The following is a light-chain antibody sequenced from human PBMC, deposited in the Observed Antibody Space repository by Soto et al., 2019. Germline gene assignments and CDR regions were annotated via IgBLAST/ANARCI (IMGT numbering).Light chain of an antibody. CDR2: DAS. J-gene: IGKJ4*01. V-gene: IGKV1-33*01. Sequence: DIQMTQSPSSLSASVGDTVTITCRASQDISNYLAWYQHKPGEAPKLLIYDASKLEAGVPSRFSGRGSGTDFTFSISSLQPEDIATYYCQQYDNVPLTFGGGTKVEIK. CDR1: QDISNY. CDR3: QQYDNVPLT.